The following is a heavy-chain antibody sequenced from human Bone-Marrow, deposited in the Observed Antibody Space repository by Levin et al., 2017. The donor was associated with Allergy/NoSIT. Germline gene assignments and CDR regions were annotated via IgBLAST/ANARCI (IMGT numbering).Heavy chain of an antibody. D-gene: IGHD2-2*01. CDR3: TREAVVDYYFDY. CDR1: GFTFSGCA. V-gene: IGHV3-73*01. J-gene: IGHJ4*02. CDR2: IRDKVNSYAT. Sequence: GGSLRLSCAASGFTFSGCAIHWVRQASGKGLEWVGRIRDKVNSYATAYGASVKGRFTISRDDSENTAYLQMNSLKTEDTAVYYCTREAVVDYYFDYWGQGTLVTVSS.